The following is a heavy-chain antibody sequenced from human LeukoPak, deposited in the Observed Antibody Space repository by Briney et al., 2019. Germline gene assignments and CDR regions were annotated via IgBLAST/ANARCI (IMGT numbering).Heavy chain of an antibody. CDR3: ARDGITMVRGVTSHFDY. V-gene: IGHV3-23*01. CDR1: GFTFSSYA. CDR2: ISGSGGST. Sequence: GGSLRLSCAASGFTFSSYAMSWVRQAPGKGLEWVSAISGSGGSTYYADSVKGRFTISRDSSKNTLYLQMNSLRAEDTAVYYCARDGITMVRGVTSHFDYWGQGTLVTVSS. J-gene: IGHJ4*02. D-gene: IGHD3-10*01.